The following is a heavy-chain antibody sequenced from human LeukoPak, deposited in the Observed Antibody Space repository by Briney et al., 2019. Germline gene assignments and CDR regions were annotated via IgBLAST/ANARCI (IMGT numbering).Heavy chain of an antibody. Sequence: ASVTVSCKASGGTFSSYAISWVRQAPGQGLEWMGGIIPIFGTANYAQKFQGRVTITADESTSTAYMELSSLRSEDTAVYYCAAGEGSEDFYYFDYWGQGTLVTVSS. J-gene: IGHJ4*02. CDR3: AAGEGSEDFYYFDY. CDR2: IIPIFGTA. V-gene: IGHV1-69*13. CDR1: GGTFSSYA. D-gene: IGHD3-16*01.